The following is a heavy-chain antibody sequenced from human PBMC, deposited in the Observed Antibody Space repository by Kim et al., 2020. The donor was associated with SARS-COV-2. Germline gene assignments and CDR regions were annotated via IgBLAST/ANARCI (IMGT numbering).Heavy chain of an antibody. V-gene: IGHV5-10-1*01. D-gene: IGHD3-16*01. Sequence: GESLKISCKGSGYSFSDQWITWVRQVPGKGLEWMGRIDLRDSYTTYSPSFKGHVTISADKSITTAYLQWSSLKASDTAIYYCVGRPDYDYWGHGTLVTVS. CDR1: GYSFSDQW. CDR2: IDLRDSYT. CDR3: VGRPDYDY. J-gene: IGHJ4*03.